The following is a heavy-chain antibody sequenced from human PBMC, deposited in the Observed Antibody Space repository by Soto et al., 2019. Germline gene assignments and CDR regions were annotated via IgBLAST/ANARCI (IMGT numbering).Heavy chain of an antibody. CDR1: GGSISGYY. CDR2: IYDSGST. Sequence: QVQLQESGPGLVKPSETLSLTCTVSGGSISGYYWSWIRQPPGQGLEWIGYIYDSGSTNYNPSLKCRVTIAGDTSKNQSTLTLSSETAAATAVYYCARLGIWGSYRYKAFDYWGQGTLVTVSS. D-gene: IGHD3-16*02. J-gene: IGHJ4*02. CDR3: ARLGIWGSYRYKAFDY. V-gene: IGHV4-59*08.